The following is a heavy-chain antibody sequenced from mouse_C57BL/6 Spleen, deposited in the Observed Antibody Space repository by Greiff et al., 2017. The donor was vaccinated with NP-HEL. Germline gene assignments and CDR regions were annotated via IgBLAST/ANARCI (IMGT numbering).Heavy chain of an antibody. CDR3: ARSPYYGSSLFDY. V-gene: IGHV1-82*01. Sequence: QVQLKESGPELVKPGASVKISCKASGYAFSSSWMNWVKQRPGKGLEWIGRIYPGDGDTNYNGKFKGKATLTADKSSSTAYMQLSSLTSEDSAVYFCARSPYYGSSLFDYWGQGTTLTVSS. CDR2: IYPGDGDT. D-gene: IGHD1-1*01. J-gene: IGHJ2*01. CDR1: GYAFSSSW.